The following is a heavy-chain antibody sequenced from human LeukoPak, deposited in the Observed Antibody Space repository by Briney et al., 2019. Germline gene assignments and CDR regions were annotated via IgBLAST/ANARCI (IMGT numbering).Heavy chain of an antibody. CDR1: GYTFTSYD. J-gene: IGHJ4*02. CDR2: MNPNSGNT. CDR3: ARGLSSGWYSDY. Sequence: GASVKVSFKASGYTFTSYDINWVRQATGQGLEWMGWMNPNSGNTGYAQKFQGRVTMTRNTSISTAYMELSSLRSEDTAVYYCARGLSSGWYSDYWGQGTLVTVSS. D-gene: IGHD6-19*01. V-gene: IGHV1-8*01.